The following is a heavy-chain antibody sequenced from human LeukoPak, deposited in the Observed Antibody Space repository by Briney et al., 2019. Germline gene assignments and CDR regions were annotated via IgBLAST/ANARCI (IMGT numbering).Heavy chain of an antibody. J-gene: IGHJ6*04. Sequence: ASVKVSCKASGYTFTSYGISWVRQAPGQGLAWMGWISAYNGNTNYAQKLQGRVTMTTDTSTSTAYMELRSLRSDDTAVYYCARDLVRYFGWLGYYYYGMDVWGKGTTVTVSS. V-gene: IGHV1-18*04. D-gene: IGHD3-9*01. CDR2: ISAYNGNT. CDR1: GYTFTSYG. CDR3: ARDLVRYFGWLGYYYYGMDV.